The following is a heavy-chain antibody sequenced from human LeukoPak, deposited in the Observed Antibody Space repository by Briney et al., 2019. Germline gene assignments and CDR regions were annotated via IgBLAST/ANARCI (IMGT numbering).Heavy chain of an antibody. Sequence: GASVKVSCKASGYTFTSYDINWVRQATGQGLEWMGWMSPNSGETGHAQKFQGRVTMTRNTSISTAYMELSSLRSEDTAVYFCVRGGSSGWLDPWGQGILVTVSS. CDR1: GYTFTSYD. D-gene: IGHD6-19*01. CDR3: VRGGSSGWLDP. V-gene: IGHV1-8*02. J-gene: IGHJ5*02. CDR2: MSPNSGET.